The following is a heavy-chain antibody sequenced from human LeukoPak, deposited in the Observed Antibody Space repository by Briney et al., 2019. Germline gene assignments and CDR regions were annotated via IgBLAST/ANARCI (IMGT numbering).Heavy chain of an antibody. CDR2: INHSGST. CDR1: GGSFSGYY. V-gene: IGHV4-34*01. J-gene: IGHJ5*02. D-gene: IGHD6-6*01. Sequence: SETLSLTCAVYGGSFSGYYWSWIRQPPGKGLEWIGEINHSGSTNYNPSLKSRVTMSVDTSKNQFSLKLSSVTAADTAVYYCARDLPGSSPDNWFDPWGQGTLVTVSS. CDR3: ARDLPGSSPDNWFDP.